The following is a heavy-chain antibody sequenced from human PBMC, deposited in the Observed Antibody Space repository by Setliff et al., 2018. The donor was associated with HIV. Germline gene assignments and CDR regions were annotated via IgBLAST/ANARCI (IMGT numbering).Heavy chain of an antibody. V-gene: IGHV1-69*10. Sequence: ASVKVSCKASGGTFISYAFTWVRQAPGQGLEWMGGFTPILGIPTYAQKFQGRVTITADTSTSTAYMELSSLRSEDTAVYYCARGATTAGLIDYWGQGTLVTVSS. J-gene: IGHJ4*02. CDR2: FTPILGIP. D-gene: IGHD4-4*01. CDR3: ARGATTAGLIDY. CDR1: GGTFISYA.